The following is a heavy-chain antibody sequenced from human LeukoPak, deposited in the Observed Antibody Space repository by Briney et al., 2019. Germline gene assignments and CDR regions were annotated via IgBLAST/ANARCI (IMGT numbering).Heavy chain of an antibody. Sequence: SSETLSLTCAVYGGSFSGYYWSWIRQPPGKGLEWIGYIYYSGSTNYNPSLKSRVTISVDTSKNQFSLKLSSVTAADTAVYYCAREYGDSRGDYYYGMDVWGQGTTVTVSS. CDR2: IYYSGST. J-gene: IGHJ6*02. CDR3: AREYGDSRGDYYYGMDV. CDR1: GGSFSGYY. D-gene: IGHD4-17*01. V-gene: IGHV4-59*01.